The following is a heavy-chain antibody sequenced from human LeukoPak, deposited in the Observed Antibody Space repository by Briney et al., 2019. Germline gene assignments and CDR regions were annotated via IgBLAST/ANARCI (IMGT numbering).Heavy chain of an antibody. CDR2: ISGSGGNT. CDR1: GFTFSSYA. CDR3: AKVGATDYYYYYMDV. D-gene: IGHD1-26*01. J-gene: IGHJ6*03. Sequence: GGSLRLSCAASGFTFSSYAMSWVRQAPGKGLEWVSAISGSGGNTYYADSVKGRFTISRDNSKNTLYLQMNSLRAEDTAVYYCAKVGATDYYYYYMDVWGKGTTVTVSS. V-gene: IGHV3-23*01.